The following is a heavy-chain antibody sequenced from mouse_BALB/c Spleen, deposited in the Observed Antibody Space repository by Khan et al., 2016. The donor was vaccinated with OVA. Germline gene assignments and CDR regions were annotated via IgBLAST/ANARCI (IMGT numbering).Heavy chain of an antibody. CDR2: ISSGSATI. V-gene: IGHV5-17*02. D-gene: IGHD2-4*01. J-gene: IGHJ1*01. CDR1: GFTFSNFG. Sequence: EVQLQESGGGLVQPGGSRKLSCAASGFTFSNFGMHWVRQAPEKGLEWVAYISSGSATIYYADTVKGRFTISRGNPKNTLLLQMTSLRSEDTAMYYCARSKITTWYFDVWGAGTTVTVSS. CDR3: ARSKITTWYFDV.